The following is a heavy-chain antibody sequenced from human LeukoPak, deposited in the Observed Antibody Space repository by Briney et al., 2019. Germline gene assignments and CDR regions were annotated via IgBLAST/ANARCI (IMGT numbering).Heavy chain of an antibody. J-gene: IGHJ4*02. CDR2: VYSSGTT. CDR3: ARGTPMVRGAALFFDY. V-gene: IGHV4-4*07. CDR1: GGSISSYY. Sequence: SEALSLTCIVSGGSISSYYWNWIRQPAGKGLEWIGRVYSSGTTDYNPSLKSRVTISLDKSKNHFSLKLASVTAADTAVYFCARGTPMVRGAALFFDYWGQGILVTVSS. D-gene: IGHD3-10*01.